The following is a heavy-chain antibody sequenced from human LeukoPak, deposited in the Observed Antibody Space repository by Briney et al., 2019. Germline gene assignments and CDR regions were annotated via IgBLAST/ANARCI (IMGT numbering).Heavy chain of an antibody. J-gene: IGHJ6*02. CDR3: ARDNTYYDILTGYYCYYGMDV. CDR1: RFTVSSNY. V-gene: IGHV3-66*01. D-gene: IGHD3-9*01. CDR2: IYSGGST. Sequence: GGSLRLSCAASRFTVSSNYMSWVRQAPGKGLEWVSVIYSGGSTYYADSVKGRFTISRDNSKNTLYLQMNSLRAEDTAVYYCARDNTYYDILTGYYCYYGMDVWGQGTTVTVSS.